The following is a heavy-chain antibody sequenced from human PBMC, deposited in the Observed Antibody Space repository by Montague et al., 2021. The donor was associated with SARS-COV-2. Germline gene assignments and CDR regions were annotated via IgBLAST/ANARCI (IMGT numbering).Heavy chain of an antibody. Sequence: SETLSLTCTVSGRSISTDHYWGWIRQPPGKGLEWIGSIHHSGNTYYNPSLKSRLTISIDTSKNQFSLMLTSWTVADTAVYYCASQVAYLDYFDPWGQGTLVTVSS. J-gene: IGHJ5*02. CDR2: IHHSGNT. CDR1: GRSISTDHY. V-gene: IGHV4-38-2*02. D-gene: IGHD4-11*01. CDR3: ASQVAYLDYFDP.